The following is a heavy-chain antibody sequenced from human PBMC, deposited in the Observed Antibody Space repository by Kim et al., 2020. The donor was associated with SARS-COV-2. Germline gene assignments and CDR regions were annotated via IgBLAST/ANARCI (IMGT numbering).Heavy chain of an antibody. Sequence: ASVKVSCKASGYTFTSYGISWVRQAPGQGLEWMGWISAYNGNTNYAQKLQGRVTMTTDTSTSTAYMELRSLRSDDTAVYYCARDRPRSGYYHGMDVWGQGTTVTVSS. V-gene: IGHV1-18*01. CDR1: GYTFTSYG. CDR3: ARDRPRSGYYHGMDV. J-gene: IGHJ6*02. D-gene: IGHD3-3*01. CDR2: ISAYNGNT.